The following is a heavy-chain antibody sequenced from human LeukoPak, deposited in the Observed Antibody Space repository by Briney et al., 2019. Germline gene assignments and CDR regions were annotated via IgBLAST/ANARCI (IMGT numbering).Heavy chain of an antibody. D-gene: IGHD2-15*01. CDR3: AREGAGGIVVVVAAADY. J-gene: IGHJ4*02. CDR2: IYHSGST. V-gene: IGHV4-38-2*02. CDR1: GYSISSGYY. Sequence: SETLSLTCTVSGYSISSGYYWGWIRQPPGKGLEWIGSIYHSGSTYYNPSLKSRVTISVDTSKNQFSLKLSSVTAADTAVYYCAREGAGGIVVVVAAADYWGQGTLVTVSS.